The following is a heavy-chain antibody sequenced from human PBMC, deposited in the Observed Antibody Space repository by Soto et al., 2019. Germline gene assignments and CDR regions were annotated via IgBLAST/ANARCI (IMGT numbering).Heavy chain of an antibody. D-gene: IGHD4-17*01. V-gene: IGHV3-30*03. CDR2: ISYDGSNK. Sequence: QVQLVESGGGVVQPGRSLRLSCAASGFTFSSYGMHWVRQAPGKGLEWVAVISYDGSNKYYADSVKGRFTISRDNSKNTLYLQMNSVRAEDTAVYYCGTATPHDGDSAWYYFDYWGQGTLVTVSS. CDR3: GTATPHDGDSAWYYFDY. J-gene: IGHJ4*02. CDR1: GFTFSSYG.